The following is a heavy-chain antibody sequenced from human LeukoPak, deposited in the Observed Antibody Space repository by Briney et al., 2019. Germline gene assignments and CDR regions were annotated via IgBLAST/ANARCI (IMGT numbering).Heavy chain of an antibody. V-gene: IGHV3-23*01. CDR1: GFTFSNYA. Sequence: GGSLKLSCAASGFTFSNYAMTWVRQAPGKGLEWVSTISGSAGSTYYADSVKGRFTISRDNSKNTLYLQMNSLRAEDTAVYYCARPYGSGTFDPWGQGTLVTVSS. J-gene: IGHJ5*02. CDR3: ARPYGSGTFDP. D-gene: IGHD3-10*01. CDR2: ISGSAGST.